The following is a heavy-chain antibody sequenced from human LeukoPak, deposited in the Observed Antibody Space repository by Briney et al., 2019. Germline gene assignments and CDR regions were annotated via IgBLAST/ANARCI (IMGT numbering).Heavy chain of an antibody. D-gene: IGHD2-15*01. Sequence: GASVKVSCKASGYTFTSHDINWVRQATGQGLEWMGWMNPNSGNTGYAQKFQGRVTMTRNTSISTAYMELSSLRSEDTAVYYCARRLGYCSDGSCYSLNYWGQGTLVTVSS. CDR2: MNPNSGNT. V-gene: IGHV1-8*01. CDR1: GYTFTSHD. CDR3: ARRLGYCSDGSCYSLNY. J-gene: IGHJ4*02.